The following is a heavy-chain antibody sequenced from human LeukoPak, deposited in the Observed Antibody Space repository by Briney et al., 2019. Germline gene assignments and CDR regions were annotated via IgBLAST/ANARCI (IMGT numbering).Heavy chain of an antibody. CDR3: ARDSPAVAGTSGFDY. J-gene: IGHJ4*02. D-gene: IGHD6-19*01. CDR1: GFTFSSYG. Sequence: GGSLRLSCGASGFTFSSYGMSWVRQAPGKGLEWVSTIVGSGRSTYSADSVKGRFTISRDNAKNSLYLQMNSLRAEDTAVYYCARDSPAVAGTSGFDYWGQGTLVTVSS. V-gene: IGHV3-21*01. CDR2: IVGSGRST.